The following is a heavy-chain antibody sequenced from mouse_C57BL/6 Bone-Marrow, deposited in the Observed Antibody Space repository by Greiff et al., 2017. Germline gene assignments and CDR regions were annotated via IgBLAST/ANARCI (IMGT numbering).Heavy chain of an antibody. CDR1: GYTFTDYE. CDR2: IDPDTGGT. D-gene: IGHD2-4*01. V-gene: IGHV1-15*01. Sequence: VQLQQSGAELVRPGASVTLSCKASGYTFTDYEMHWVKQTPVHGLEWIGAIDPDTGGTAYNQKFKGKAILTADKSSSTAYMELRSLTSEDSAVYYCTRCYDYGGSWFADWGQGTLVTVSA. CDR3: TRCYDYGGSWFAD. J-gene: IGHJ3*01.